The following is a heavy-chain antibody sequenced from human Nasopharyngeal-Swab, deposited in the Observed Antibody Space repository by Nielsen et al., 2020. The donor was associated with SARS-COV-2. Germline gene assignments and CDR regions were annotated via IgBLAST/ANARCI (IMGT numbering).Heavy chain of an antibody. V-gene: IGHV1-2*06. CDR3: VRDDGGVPGIPETGPPGAF. CDR1: GYTFSDYY. J-gene: IGHJ4*02. D-gene: IGHD6-13*01. Sequence: ASVKVSCKASGYTFSDYYMHWVRQAPGQGREWMGRVNPNSGDTIYAQEFQGRVTMTGDTSIGTAYMELRRLISDDTAVYYCVRDDGGVPGIPETGPPGAFWGQGTLVTVSS. CDR2: VNPNSGDT.